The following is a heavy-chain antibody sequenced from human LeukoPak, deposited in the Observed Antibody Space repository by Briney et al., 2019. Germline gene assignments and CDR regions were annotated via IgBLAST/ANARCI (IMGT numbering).Heavy chain of an antibody. CDR1: GGTFSSYA. D-gene: IGHD6-13*01. Sequence: SVKVSCKASGGTFSSYAISWVRQAPGQGLEWMGGIIPIFGTANYAQKFQGRVTITADESTSTAYMELNRLRSDDTAVYYCAREQQLVPSFDYWGQGTLVAVSS. V-gene: IGHV1-69*01. J-gene: IGHJ4*02. CDR3: AREQQLVPSFDY. CDR2: IIPIFGTA.